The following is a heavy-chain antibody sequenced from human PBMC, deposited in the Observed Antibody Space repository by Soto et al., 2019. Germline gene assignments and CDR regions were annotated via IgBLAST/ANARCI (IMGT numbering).Heavy chain of an antibody. V-gene: IGHV3-33*01. D-gene: IGHD6-13*01. CDR3: VRDAGYSSSWYGFCDY. CDR2: IWYDGSNK. J-gene: IGHJ4*02. Sequence: QVQLVESGGGVVQPGRSLRLSCAASGFTFSSYGMHWVRQAPGKGLEWVAVIWYDGSNKYYADSVKGRVTTSRDNSKNTLNLQMNSLRAEDTAVYYCVRDAGYSSSWYGFCDYWGQGTLVTVSS. CDR1: GFTFSSYG.